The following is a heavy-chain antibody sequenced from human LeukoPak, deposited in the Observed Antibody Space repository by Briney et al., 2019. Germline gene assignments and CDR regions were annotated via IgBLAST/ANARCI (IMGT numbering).Heavy chain of an antibody. V-gene: IGHV3-9*01. CDR1: GFTFSSYA. J-gene: IGHJ3*02. CDR3: AKDEAVAGGLGYGAFDI. D-gene: IGHD6-19*01. Sequence: PGGSLRLSCAASGFTFSSYAMSWIRQAPGKGLEWVSGISWNSGSIGYADSVKGRFTISRDNAKNSLYLQMNSLRAEDTALYYCAKDEAVAGGLGYGAFDIWGQGTMVTVSS. CDR2: ISWNSGSI.